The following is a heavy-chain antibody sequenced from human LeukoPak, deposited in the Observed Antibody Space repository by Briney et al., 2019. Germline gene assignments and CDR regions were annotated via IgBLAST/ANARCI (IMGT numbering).Heavy chain of an antibody. Sequence: GGSLRLSCAASGFTFSNYAMHWVRQAPGKGLEYVSAMSSNVGSTYYANSVKGRFTISRDNSKNTLYLQMGSLRAEDMAVYYCARDLRLKELACCGGDCLDYWGQGTLVTVSS. J-gene: IGHJ4*02. CDR1: GFTFSNYA. V-gene: IGHV3-64*01. CDR3: ARDLRLKELACCGGDCLDY. D-gene: IGHD2-21*02. CDR2: MSSNVGST.